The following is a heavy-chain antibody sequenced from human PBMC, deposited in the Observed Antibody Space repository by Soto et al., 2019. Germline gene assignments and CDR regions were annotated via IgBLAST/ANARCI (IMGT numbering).Heavy chain of an antibody. CDR2: ISAYNGNT. J-gene: IGHJ4*02. V-gene: IGHV1-18*01. D-gene: IGHD2-2*01. CDR3: ARGVTDIVVVPAADSSFDY. Sequence: ASVKVSCKASGYTFTSYGISWVRQAPGQGLEWMGWISAYNGNTNYAQKLQGRVTMTTDTSTSTAYMELRSLRSDDTAVYYCARGVTDIVVVPAADSSFDYWGQGTLVTVSS. CDR1: GYTFTSYG.